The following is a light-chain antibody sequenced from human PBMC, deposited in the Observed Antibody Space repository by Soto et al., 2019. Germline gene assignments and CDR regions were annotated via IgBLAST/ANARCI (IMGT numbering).Light chain of an antibody. V-gene: IGLV2-14*01. CDR1: SSDIGLYNF. CDR2: EAT. Sequence: HSALTQPASMSGSPGQSISISCTGTSSDIGLYNFVSWYQHHPGKAPKLIIYEATKRPSGVSYRFSGSKSGNTASLTISGLQAEDEADYYCTSYTITSPYVFGTGTKVTV. J-gene: IGLJ1*01. CDR3: TSYTITSPYV.